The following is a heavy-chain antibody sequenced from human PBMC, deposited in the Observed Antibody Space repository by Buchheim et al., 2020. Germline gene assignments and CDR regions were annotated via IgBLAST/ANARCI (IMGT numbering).Heavy chain of an antibody. Sequence: EVQLLESGGGLVQPGGSLRLSCEASGFTFSRCGMSWVRQAPGKGLEWVSTISGGGSSPSYADSMKGRLNIFSDHSKNTLYLQMSGLRAEDTAIYYCAKGRGTTGTLFDYWGQGTL. D-gene: IGHD4-17*01. V-gene: IGHV3-23*01. J-gene: IGHJ4*02. CDR2: ISGGGSSP. CDR3: AKGRGTTGTLFDY. CDR1: GFTFSRCG.